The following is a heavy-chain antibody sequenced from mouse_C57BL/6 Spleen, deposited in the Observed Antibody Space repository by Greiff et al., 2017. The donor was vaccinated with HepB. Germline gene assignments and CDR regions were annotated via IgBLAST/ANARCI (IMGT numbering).Heavy chain of an antibody. Sequence: QVQLKQSGAELVRPGTSVKVSCKASGYAFTNYLIEWVKQRPGQGLEWIGVINPGSGGTNYNEKFKGKATLTADKSSSTAYMQLSSLTSEDSAVYFCAREREYYGSWFAYWGQGTLVTVSA. CDR3: AREREYYGSWFAY. D-gene: IGHD1-1*01. J-gene: IGHJ3*01. V-gene: IGHV1-54*01. CDR2: INPGSGGT. CDR1: GYAFTNYL.